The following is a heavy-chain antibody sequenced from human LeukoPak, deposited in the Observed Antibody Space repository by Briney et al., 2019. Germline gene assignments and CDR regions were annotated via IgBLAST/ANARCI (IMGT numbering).Heavy chain of an antibody. CDR3: ARDPLTSSWLAY. J-gene: IGHJ4*02. CDR2: ISTSSNYI. CDR1: GFTFSTYN. Sequence: PGGSLTLSCAASGFTFSTYNMNWVRQAPGKGLEGVSSISTSSNYISYADSVKGRFTISRDNAKNSMYLQMNSLRAADTAVYYCARDPLTSSWLAYWGEGPLITVSS. V-gene: IGHV3-21*01. D-gene: IGHD6-13*01.